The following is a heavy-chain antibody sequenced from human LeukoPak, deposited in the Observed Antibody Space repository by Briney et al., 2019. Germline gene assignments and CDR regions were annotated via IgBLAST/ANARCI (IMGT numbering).Heavy chain of an antibody. CDR1: GYTFTSYD. D-gene: IGHD3-9*01. Sequence: GASVKVSCKASGYTFTSYDINWVRQATGQGLEWMGWMNPNSGNTGHAQKLQGRVTMTTDTSTSTAYMELRSLRSDDAAVYYCARMFDILTGYRDFDYWGQGTLVTVSS. CDR2: MNPNSGNT. V-gene: IGHV1-8*02. J-gene: IGHJ4*02. CDR3: ARMFDILTGYRDFDY.